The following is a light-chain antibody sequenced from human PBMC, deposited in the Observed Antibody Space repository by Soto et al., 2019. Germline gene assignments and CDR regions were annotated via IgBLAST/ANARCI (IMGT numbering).Light chain of an antibody. V-gene: IGLV2-11*01. CDR2: YDN. CDR1: SSDVGGYNY. CDR3: AAWDDSLNGRV. Sequence: QSALTQPRSVSGSPGQSVTISCTGTSSDVGGYNYVSWYQQHPGTAPKLLIYYDNLRPSGVPDRISGSKSGTSASLAISGLQSDDEADYYCAAWDDSLNGRVFGTGTKVTVL. J-gene: IGLJ1*01.